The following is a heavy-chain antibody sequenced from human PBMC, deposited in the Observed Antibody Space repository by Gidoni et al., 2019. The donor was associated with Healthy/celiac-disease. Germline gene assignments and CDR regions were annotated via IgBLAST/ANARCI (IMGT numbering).Heavy chain of an antibody. D-gene: IGHD6-13*01. J-gene: IGHJ6*03. V-gene: IGHV3-21*01. CDR2: ISSSSSYI. CDR3: ARDRSSAAAGTWEPLTEGYYYYYYMDV. Sequence: EVQLVESGGGLVKPGGSLRLSCAASGFTFSSYSMNWVRQAPGKGLEWVSSISSSSSYIYYADSVKGRFTISRDNAKNSLYLQMNSLRAEDTAVYYCARDRSSAAAGTWEPLTEGYYYYYYMDVWGKGTTVTVSS. CDR1: GFTFSSYS.